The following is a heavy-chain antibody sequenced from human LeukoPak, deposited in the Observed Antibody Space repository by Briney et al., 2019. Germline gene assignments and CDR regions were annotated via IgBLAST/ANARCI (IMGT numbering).Heavy chain of an antibody. CDR3: ARGNWNYASFWFDP. V-gene: IGHV4-59*01. Sequence: SETLSLTCTVSGGSISSYYWSWIRQPPGKGLEWIGYISYSGSTNYDPSLKSRVSISVETSKNQFSLKLSSVTAADTAVYYCARGNWNYASFWFDPWGQGTLVTVSS. CDR2: ISYSGST. CDR1: GGSISSYY. D-gene: IGHD1-7*01. J-gene: IGHJ5*02.